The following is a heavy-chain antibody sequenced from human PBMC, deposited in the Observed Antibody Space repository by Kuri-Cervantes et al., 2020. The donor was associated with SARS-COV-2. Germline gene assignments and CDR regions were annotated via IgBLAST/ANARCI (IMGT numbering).Heavy chain of an antibody. J-gene: IGHJ6*02. CDR3: ARVVPVAINGMDV. CDR1: GYTFTGYY. Sequence: ASVKVSCKASGYTFTGYYMHWVRQAPGQGLEWMGWINPNSGGTNYAQKFQGRVTMTRDTSTSTVYMELSSLRSEDTAVYYCARVVPVAINGMDVWGQGTTVTVSS. CDR2: INPNSGGT. D-gene: IGHD2-2*01. V-gene: IGHV1-2*02.